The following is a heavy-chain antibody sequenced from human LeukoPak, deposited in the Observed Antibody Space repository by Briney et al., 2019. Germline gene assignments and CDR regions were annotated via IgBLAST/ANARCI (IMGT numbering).Heavy chain of an antibody. CDR3: ARVGDHFHWNLDL. V-gene: IGHV3-53*01. Sequence: QPGGSLRLSCAASGFTASTYHMNWVRQAPGKRLEWDSIIYSGGTTYYADSVKGRFTIPRDTSKNTLSLQMNSLRAEDTAVYFCARVGDHFHWNLDLWGRGTLVTVSS. J-gene: IGHJ2*01. D-gene: IGHD3-3*02. CDR2: IYSGGTT. CDR1: GFTASTYH.